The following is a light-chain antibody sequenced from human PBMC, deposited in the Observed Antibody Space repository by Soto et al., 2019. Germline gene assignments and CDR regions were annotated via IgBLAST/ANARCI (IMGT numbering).Light chain of an antibody. CDR3: QKYHSAPFT. V-gene: IGKV1-27*01. CDR1: QGISNF. J-gene: IGKJ3*01. Sequence: DIQMTQSPSSLSASVGDRVTITCRASQGISNFLAWYQQKPGKVPKLLIYAASTLQSGVPSRFTGSGSVTDFTLTISNLQTEDVATYYCQKYHSAPFTFGPGTKVYIK. CDR2: AAS.